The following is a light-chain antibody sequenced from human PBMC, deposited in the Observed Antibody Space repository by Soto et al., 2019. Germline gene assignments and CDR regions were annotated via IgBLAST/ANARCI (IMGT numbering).Light chain of an antibody. V-gene: IGLV2-14*01. Sequence: QSALTQPASVSGSPGQSITISCTGSSSDVGAYNFVSWYQHHPGRAPKLILYEVTTPPSGVSSRFSGSKSGNTASLTISGLQADDEATYYCSSYTSTNTPYVFGTGTKVTVL. CDR2: EVT. CDR1: SSDVGAYNF. J-gene: IGLJ1*01. CDR3: SSYTSTNTPYV.